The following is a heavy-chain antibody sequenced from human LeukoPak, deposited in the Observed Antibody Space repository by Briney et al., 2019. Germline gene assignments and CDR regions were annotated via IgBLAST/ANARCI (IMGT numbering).Heavy chain of an antibody. Sequence: SETLSLTCTVSGGSISSSSYYWGWIRQPPGKGLASIASIYYSGSTYYNPSLKSRFTISVDTSKNQFSLKLDSVTAADTSVYYCARHRYYYDKSAFSFDSWGQGTLVTVSS. CDR1: GGSISSSSYY. CDR2: IYYSGST. J-gene: IGHJ4*02. V-gene: IGHV4-39*01. D-gene: IGHD3-22*01. CDR3: ARHRYYYDKSAFSFDS.